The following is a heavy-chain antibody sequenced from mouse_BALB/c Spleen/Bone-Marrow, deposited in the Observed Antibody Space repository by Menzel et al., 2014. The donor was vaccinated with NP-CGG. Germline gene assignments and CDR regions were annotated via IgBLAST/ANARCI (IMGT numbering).Heavy chain of an antibody. D-gene: IGHD2-2*01. CDR3: AMWLRRDYYAMDY. CDR2: IYPGNVNT. Sequence: VHLVESGPELAKPGASVRISCKASGYTFTRYYIQWMKQRPGQGLEWIGWIYPGNVNTEYNEKFKGKATLTADKSPSTAYMQLSSLTSEDSAVYFCAMWLRRDYYAMDYWGQGTSVTVSS. J-gene: IGHJ4*01. CDR1: GYTFTRYY. V-gene: IGHV1S56*01.